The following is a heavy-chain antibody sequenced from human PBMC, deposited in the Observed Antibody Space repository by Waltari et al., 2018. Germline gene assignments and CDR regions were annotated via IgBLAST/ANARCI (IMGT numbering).Heavy chain of an antibody. D-gene: IGHD6-13*01. Sequence: GFTFSSYGMHWVRQAPGKGLEWVAFIRYDGSNKYYADSVKGRFTISRDNSKNTLYLQMNSLRAEDTAVYYCAKFNRLGSSWYGFDYWGQGTLVTVSS. CDR3: AKFNRLGSSWYGFDY. CDR2: IRYDGSNK. CDR1: GFTFSSYG. V-gene: IGHV3-30*02. J-gene: IGHJ4*02.